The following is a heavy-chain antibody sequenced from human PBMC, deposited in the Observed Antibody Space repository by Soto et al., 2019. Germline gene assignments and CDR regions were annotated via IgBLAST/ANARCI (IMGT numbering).Heavy chain of an antibody. D-gene: IGHD3-9*01. J-gene: IGHJ2*01. CDR3: ARESHDILTGPPWVWYFDL. Sequence: QVQLQQWGAGPLRPLETLSLTCGVSGGSFSGYYWAWIRQSPGKGLKWIGEINDRGSTNYNPSLKIRVIISLHTSKNHYSLNLRSVTAADTAVYYCARESHDILTGPPWVWYFDLWGRGTLVTVSS. V-gene: IGHV4-34*01. CDR1: GGSFSGYY. CDR2: INDRGST.